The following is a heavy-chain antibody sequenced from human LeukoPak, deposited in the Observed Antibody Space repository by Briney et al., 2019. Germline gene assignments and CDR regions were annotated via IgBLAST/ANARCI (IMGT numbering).Heavy chain of an antibody. V-gene: IGHV3-23*01. Sequence: GGSLRLSCAASGFSFNNYAMSWVRQAPGKGLEWVSAISTTGGSTYYADSVKGRFTVSRDNSKNTLSLQMDSLRVEDTALYYCAKDWTTVVTPKGYYFDSWGQGTLVTVSS. CDR3: AKDWTTVVTPKGYYFDS. CDR2: ISTTGGST. J-gene: IGHJ4*02. CDR1: GFSFNNYA. D-gene: IGHD4-23*01.